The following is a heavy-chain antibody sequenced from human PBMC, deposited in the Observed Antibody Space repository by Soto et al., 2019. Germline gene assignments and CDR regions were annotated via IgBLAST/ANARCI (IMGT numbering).Heavy chain of an antibody. CDR3: AKDISRPGGGDYYYGMDV. V-gene: IGHV3-43*01. Sequence: GGSLRLSCTASGFTFDDYTMHWVRQAPGKGLEWVSLISWDGGSTYYADSVKGRFTISRDNSKNSLYLQMNSLRTEDTALYYCAKDISRPGGGDYYYGMDVWGQGTTVTVSS. J-gene: IGHJ6*02. D-gene: IGHD3-16*01. CDR2: ISWDGGST. CDR1: GFTFDDYT.